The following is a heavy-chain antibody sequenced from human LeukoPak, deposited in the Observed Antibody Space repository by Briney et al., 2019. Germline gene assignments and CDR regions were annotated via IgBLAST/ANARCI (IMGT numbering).Heavy chain of an antibody. J-gene: IGHJ3*02. CDR2: FDPEGGET. V-gene: IGHV1-24*01. Sequence: GASVKVSCKVSGYTLTELSMHWVRQAPGKGLEWMGGFDPEGGETIYAQKFRGRVTMTEDTSTDTAYMELSSLRSDDTAVYYCARNLWFGESIDAFDIWGQGTMVTVSS. CDR1: GYTLTELS. CDR3: ARNLWFGESIDAFDI. D-gene: IGHD3-10*01.